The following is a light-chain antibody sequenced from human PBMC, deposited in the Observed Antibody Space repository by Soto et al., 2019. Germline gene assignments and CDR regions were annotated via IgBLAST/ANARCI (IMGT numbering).Light chain of an antibody. Sequence: QSALTQPASVSGSPGQSITFSCTGSSDDIGSFNLVSWYQQYPGKAPKLILYEVYKRPSGVSDRFSGSKSGSTASLTISGLQAEDEADYHCCSYAGSRWMFGGGPMLTVL. V-gene: IGLV2-23*02. J-gene: IGLJ3*02. CDR2: EVY. CDR1: SDDIGSFNL. CDR3: CSYAGSRWM.